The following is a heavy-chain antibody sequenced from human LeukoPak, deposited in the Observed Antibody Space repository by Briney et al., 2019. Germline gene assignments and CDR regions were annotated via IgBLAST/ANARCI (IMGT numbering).Heavy chain of an antibody. CDR2: ISNGGGST. Sequence: GGSLRLSCAASGFTFSSYAMHWVRQAPGKGLEYVSAISNGGGSTHYANSVKGRFTISRDNSKNTLYLQMNSLRAEDTAVYYCARSRGYSYGLWYWGQGTLVTVSS. J-gene: IGHJ4*02. CDR1: GFTFSSYA. CDR3: ARSRGYSYGLWY. D-gene: IGHD5-18*01. V-gene: IGHV3-64*01.